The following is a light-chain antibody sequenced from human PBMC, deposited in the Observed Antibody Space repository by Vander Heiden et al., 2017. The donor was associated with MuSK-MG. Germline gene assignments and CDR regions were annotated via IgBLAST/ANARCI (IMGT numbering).Light chain of an antibody. Sequence: QSALTQPASVSGSTGQSITISCTGNSSDVGDYNFVSWFQQHPGKAHKLLIYDVSNRPSAVANRFSGSTSGNTASLTISGLQAEDEADYCSSSYTSSPRVFGGGTKLTVL. CDR2: DVS. J-gene: IGLJ3*02. V-gene: IGLV2-14*01. CDR3: SSYTSSPRV. CDR1: SSDVGDYNF.